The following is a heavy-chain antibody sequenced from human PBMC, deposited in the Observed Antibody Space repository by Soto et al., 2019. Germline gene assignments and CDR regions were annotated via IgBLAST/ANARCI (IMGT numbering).Heavy chain of an antibody. CDR1: GGSISSYY. D-gene: IGHD3-10*01. J-gene: IGHJ4*02. V-gene: IGHV4-59*01. CDR2: IYYSWST. Sequence: LSLTCTVSGGSISSYYWSWIRQPPGKGLEWIGYIYYSWSTNYNPSLKSRVTISVDTSKNQFSLKLSSVTAADTAVYYCAREGKTYYYGSGRPKAFDYWGQGTLVTVSS. CDR3: AREGKTYYYGSGRPKAFDY.